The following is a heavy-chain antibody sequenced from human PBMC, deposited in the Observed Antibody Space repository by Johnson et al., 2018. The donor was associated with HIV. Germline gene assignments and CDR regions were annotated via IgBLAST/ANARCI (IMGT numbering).Heavy chain of an antibody. CDR3: ARAVGGSYHDAFDS. D-gene: IGHD1-26*01. V-gene: IGHV3-20*04. J-gene: IGHJ3*02. Sequence: EQLVESGGALVQPGGSLRLSCEVSGFTISTFWMHWVRQVPGKGLMWVSGINWNGGRTGYADSVKGRLTISSDNAKNSLYLQMNSLRAEDTALYYCARAVGGSYHDAFDSWGQGTMVTVSS. CDR1: GFTISTFW. CDR2: INWNGGRT.